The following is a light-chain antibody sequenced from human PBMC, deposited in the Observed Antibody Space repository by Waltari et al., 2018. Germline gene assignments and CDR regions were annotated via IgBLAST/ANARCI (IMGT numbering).Light chain of an antibody. CDR3: QQRSNLWT. J-gene: IGKJ1*01. CDR1: QSISSH. Sequence: ETVLTQSPATLSLSPGERAPLSCRASQSISSHLAWYQQNPGQPPRLLIYDESKRATGIPARFSCSGSGTDFTLTISSLEPEDFAVYYCQQRSNLWTFGQGTKVEIK. CDR2: DES. V-gene: IGKV3-11*01.